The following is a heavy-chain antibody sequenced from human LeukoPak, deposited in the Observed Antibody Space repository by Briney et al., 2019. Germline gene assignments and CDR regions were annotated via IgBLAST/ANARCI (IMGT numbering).Heavy chain of an antibody. Sequence: GGSLRLSCAVSGFPFTFYEMNWVRQAPGKGLEWVSNIGASGTTKYYADSVKGRFSISRDNAKTSLYLQMNSLRVDDTAVYYCALVAVASDFDYWGQGALVTVSS. D-gene: IGHD6-19*01. CDR2: IGASGTTK. J-gene: IGHJ4*02. V-gene: IGHV3-48*03. CDR1: GFPFTFYE. CDR3: ALVAVASDFDY.